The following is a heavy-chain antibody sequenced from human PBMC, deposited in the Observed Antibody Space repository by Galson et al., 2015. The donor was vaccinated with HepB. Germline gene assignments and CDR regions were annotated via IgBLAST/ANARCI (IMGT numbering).Heavy chain of an antibody. J-gene: IGHJ4*02. Sequence: SLRLSCAVSGFTFGGYSMGWVRQAPGKGLEWVANINLGGDEYYVGSVKGRFTVSRDNAKNSLFLQMNSLRAEDTAIYYCARVGAGVFDYWGQGTLVTVSS. D-gene: IGHD3-10*01. CDR3: ARVGAGVFDY. V-gene: IGHV3-7*03. CDR2: INLGGDE. CDR1: GFTFGGYS.